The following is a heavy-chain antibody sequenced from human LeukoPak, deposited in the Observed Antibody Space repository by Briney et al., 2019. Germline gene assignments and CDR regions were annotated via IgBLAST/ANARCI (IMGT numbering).Heavy chain of an antibody. D-gene: IGHD2-15*01. CDR2: IYFSGST. J-gene: IGHJ5*02. CDR1: GGSISGYY. V-gene: IGHV4-59*01. Sequence: SETLSLTCTVSGGSISGYYWSWIRQPPGKGLEWIGYIYFSGSTNYNPSLKSRVTISVDTSKNQFSLKLSSVTAADTAVYYCATTKGIYCSGGSCYSGLHGWFDPWGQGTLVTVSS. CDR3: ATTKGIYCSGGSCYSGLHGWFDP.